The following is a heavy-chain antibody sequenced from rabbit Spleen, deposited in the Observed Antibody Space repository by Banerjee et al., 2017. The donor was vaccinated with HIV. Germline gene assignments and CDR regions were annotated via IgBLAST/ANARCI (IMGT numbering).Heavy chain of an antibody. J-gene: IGHJ4*01. D-gene: IGHD1-1*01. CDR1: GFDFTSTYY. Sequence: QSLEESGGDLVKPGASLTLTCKASGFDFTSTYYMCWVRQAPGKGLELIACIDTSSTNTAYATWAKGRFTISKTPSTTVTLQMTSLTAADTATYFCARDLDGVIGWNFGWWGPGPWSPS. V-gene: IGHV1S40*01. CDR3: ARDLDGVIGWNFGW. CDR2: IDTSSTNT.